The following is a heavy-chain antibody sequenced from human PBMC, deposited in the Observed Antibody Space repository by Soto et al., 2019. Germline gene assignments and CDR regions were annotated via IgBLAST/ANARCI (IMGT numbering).Heavy chain of an antibody. J-gene: IGHJ5*02. CDR3: ARVSVAAAGTGANWFDP. D-gene: IGHD6-13*01. Sequence: SETLSLTCAVYGGSFSGYYWTWIRQPPGTGLEWIGEINHSGSTNYNPSLKSRVTISVDTSKNQFSLKLTSVTAADTAVYYCARVSVAAAGTGANWFDPGGQGTLVTVS. CDR1: GGSFSGYY. V-gene: IGHV4-34*01. CDR2: INHSGST.